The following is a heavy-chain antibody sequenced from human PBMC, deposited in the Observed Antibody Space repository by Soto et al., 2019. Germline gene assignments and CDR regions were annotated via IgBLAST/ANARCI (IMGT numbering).Heavy chain of an antibody. CDR2: ISGVGGST. CDR3: AKGEDGYDINWFDP. Sequence: GGSLRLSCAASGFTFSSYVMSWVRQTPGKGLEWVSSISGVGGSTYYADSVKGRFTISRDNSKNTLYLLMNSLRGEDTAAYYCAKGEDGYDINWFDPWGQGALVTVSS. CDR1: GFTFSSYV. J-gene: IGHJ5*02. V-gene: IGHV3-23*01. D-gene: IGHD5-12*01.